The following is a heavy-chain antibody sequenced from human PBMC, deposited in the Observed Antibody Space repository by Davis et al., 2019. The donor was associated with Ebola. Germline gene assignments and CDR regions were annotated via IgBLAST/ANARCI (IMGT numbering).Heavy chain of an antibody. V-gene: IGHV3-64*01. D-gene: IGHD1-26*01. CDR1: GFNFNIYT. Sequence: PGGSLRLSCAASGFNFNIYTMHWVRQAPGKGLEYVSAISSNGVSTYNANSVKGRFTISRDNSKNTLYLQMGSLRAEDMAVYYCASGGSSTWTTFHYWGQGTLVTVSS. CDR2: ISSNGVST. CDR3: ASGGSSTWTTFHY. J-gene: IGHJ4*02.